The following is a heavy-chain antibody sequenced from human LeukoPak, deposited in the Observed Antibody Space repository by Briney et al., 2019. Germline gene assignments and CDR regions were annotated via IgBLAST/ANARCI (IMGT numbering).Heavy chain of an antibody. J-gene: IGHJ4*02. CDR2: INHSGST. V-gene: IGHV4-34*01. CDR1: GGSFSGYY. CDR3: AGGPPPSGYFDY. D-gene: IGHD2-15*01. Sequence: SEALSLTCAVYGGSFSGYYWSWIRQPPGKGLEWIGEINHSGSTYYNPSLKSRVTISVDTSKNQFSLKLSSVTAADTAMYYCAGGPPPSGYFDYWGQGTLVTVSS.